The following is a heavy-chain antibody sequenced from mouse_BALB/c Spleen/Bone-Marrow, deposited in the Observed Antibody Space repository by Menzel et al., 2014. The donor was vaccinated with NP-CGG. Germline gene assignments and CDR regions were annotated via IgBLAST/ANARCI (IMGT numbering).Heavy chain of an antibody. CDR1: GFNIKDTY. CDR2: IDPANGNT. V-gene: IGHV14-3*02. CDR3: ARYDYGWYVYV. D-gene: IGHD1-1*01. Sequence: EVQLQQSGAELVKPGASVKLSCTASGFNIKDTYMHWVKQRPEQGLEWIGRIDPANGNTTYDPKFPGKAPITADTSSNTAYRQLSSLTSEDTAVYYCARYDYGWYVYVWGAGTTVTGSS. J-gene: IGHJ1*01.